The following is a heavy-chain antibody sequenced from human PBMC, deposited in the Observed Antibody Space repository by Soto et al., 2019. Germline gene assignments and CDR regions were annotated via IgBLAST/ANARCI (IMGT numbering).Heavy chain of an antibody. J-gene: IGHJ4*02. V-gene: IGHV4-4*02. CDR3: ARIAAAGTYFDY. CDR1: GGSISSSNW. CDR2: IYHSGST. Sequence: QVQLQESGPGLVKPSGTLSLTCAVSGGSISSSNWWSWVRQPPGKGLEWIGEIYHSGSTNYIPSLHSQVTISVDTAKNQFSQKLSSVTAAGTAVNYCARIAAAGTYFDYWGQGTLVTVSS. D-gene: IGHD6-13*01.